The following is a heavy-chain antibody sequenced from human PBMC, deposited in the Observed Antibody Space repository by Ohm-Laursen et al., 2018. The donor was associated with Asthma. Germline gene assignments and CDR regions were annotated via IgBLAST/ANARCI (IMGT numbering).Heavy chain of an antibody. J-gene: IGHJ6*02. CDR1: GGSISSYY. Sequence: GTLSLTCTVSGGSISSYYWSWIRQPPGKGLEWIGYIYYSGSTNYNPSLKSRVTISVDTSKNQFSLKLSSVTAADTAVYYCASIAWPGSSEIGDVWDQGTTVTVSS. V-gene: IGHV4-59*01. D-gene: IGHD2-2*01. CDR3: ASIAWPGSSEIGDV. CDR2: IYYSGST.